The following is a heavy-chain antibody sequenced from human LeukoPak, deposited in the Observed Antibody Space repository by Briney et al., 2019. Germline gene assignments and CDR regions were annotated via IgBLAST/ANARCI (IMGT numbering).Heavy chain of an antibody. J-gene: IGHJ5*02. V-gene: IGHV3-21*01. CDR2: ISSSSSYI. CDR1: GFTFSSYS. Sequence: PGGSLRLSCAASGFTFSSYSMNWVRQAPGKGLEWVSSISSSSSYIYYADSVKGRFTISRDNAKNSLYLQMNSLRAEDTAVYYCARGRRTYYDFWSGPGPWGQGTLVTVSS. CDR3: ARGRRTYYDFWSGPGP. D-gene: IGHD3-3*01.